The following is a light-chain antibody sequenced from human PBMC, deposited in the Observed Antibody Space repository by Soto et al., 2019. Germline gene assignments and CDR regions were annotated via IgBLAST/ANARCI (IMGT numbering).Light chain of an antibody. V-gene: IGKV1-39*01. Sequence: DIQMTQSPSSLSASVGDSVTITCRASENIDNYLYWYQQEPGTAPKLLISAASTLQSGVPSRFSGSGSGTHFTLTISSLQPEDFATYYCQQSYSTPEFTFGPGTKVDIK. CDR2: AAS. CDR1: ENIDNY. CDR3: QQSYSTPEFT. J-gene: IGKJ3*01.